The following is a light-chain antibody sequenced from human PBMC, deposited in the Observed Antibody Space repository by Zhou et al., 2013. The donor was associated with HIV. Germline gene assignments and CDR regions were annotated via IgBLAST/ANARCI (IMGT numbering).Light chain of an antibody. CDR1: HTISANY. CDR2: GAS. CDR3: QQYANSPQT. V-gene: IGKV3-20*01. J-gene: IGKJ2*01. Sequence: EIVLTQSPGTLSLSPGEEATLSCRASHTISANYLAWYQQKPGQAPRLLVYGASTRATGIPDRFIGSGSGTDFTLTFTTLGPGEDSAVYYCQQYANSPQTFGRGDPGGD.